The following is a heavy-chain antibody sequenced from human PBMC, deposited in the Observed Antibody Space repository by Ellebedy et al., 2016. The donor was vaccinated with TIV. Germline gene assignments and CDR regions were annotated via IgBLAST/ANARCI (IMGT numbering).Heavy chain of an antibody. CDR1: GGSISSSSYY. V-gene: IGHV4-39*07. Sequence: SETLSLTXTVSGGSISSSSYYWGWIRQPPGKGLEWIGSIYYSGSTYYNPSLKSRVTISVDTSENQFSLKLNSLTAADTAVYYCASRNRDWNYWDYWGQGTLVTVSS. CDR3: ASRNRDWNYWDY. D-gene: IGHD2/OR15-2a*01. J-gene: IGHJ4*02. CDR2: IYYSGST.